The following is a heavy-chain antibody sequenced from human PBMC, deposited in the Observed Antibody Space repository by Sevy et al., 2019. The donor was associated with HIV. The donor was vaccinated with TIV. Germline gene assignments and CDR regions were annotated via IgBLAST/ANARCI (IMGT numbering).Heavy chain of an antibody. CDR2: IYYSGST. Sequence: SETLSLTCTVSGGSISSYYWSWIRQPPGKGLEWIGYIYYSGSTNYNPSLKIRVTITVDTSKNQFALKLSSVTDADTAVYYCARGRSAYGDYELVDYWGQGTLVTVSS. V-gene: IGHV4-59*01. D-gene: IGHD4-17*01. CDR1: GGSISSYY. CDR3: ARGRSAYGDYELVDY. J-gene: IGHJ4*02.